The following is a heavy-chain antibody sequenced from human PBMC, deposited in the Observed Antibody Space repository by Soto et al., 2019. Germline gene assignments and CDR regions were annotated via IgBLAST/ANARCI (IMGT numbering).Heavy chain of an antibody. J-gene: IGHJ4*02. CDR2: INYSGGST. Sequence: GGSLRLSCAASGFTFSSYAMSWVRQAPGKRLEWVSAINYSGGSTYYADSVKGRFSISRDNSKNTVYLQLNSLRADDTAVYYCAKALRDGGYWGQGTLVTVSS. CDR3: AKALRDGGY. D-gene: IGHD5-12*01. V-gene: IGHV3-23*01. CDR1: GFTFSSYA.